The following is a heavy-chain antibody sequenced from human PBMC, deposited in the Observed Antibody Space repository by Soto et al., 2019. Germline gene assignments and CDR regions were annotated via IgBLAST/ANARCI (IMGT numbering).Heavy chain of an antibody. CDR2: IYSGGSA. V-gene: IGHV3-53*01. J-gene: IGHJ4*02. Sequence: VGFQRLPWTASGFNAVATYVRWVRKVPGKGLEWVSVIYSGGSASYADSVKGRFTISRDNSKNTVYLQMNNMRADDTGVYYCARGEEWGWRHYFDLWGQGTPVTGSS. D-gene: IGHD3-3*01. CDR1: GFNAVATY. CDR3: ARGEEWGWRHYFDL.